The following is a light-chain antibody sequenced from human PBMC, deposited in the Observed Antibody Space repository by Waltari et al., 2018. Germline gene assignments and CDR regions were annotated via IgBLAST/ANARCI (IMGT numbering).Light chain of an antibody. CDR3: QQSYTAPFT. V-gene: IGKV1-39*01. CDR1: QSISNY. Sequence: DIQMTQSPSSLSASVGDGVTVTCRASQSISNYLNWYQERPGKAPKLLIYAASTLQSGVPSRFSGSGSGTDFTLTITNLQPEDFATYYCQQSYTAPFTCGPGTKVDIK. CDR2: AAS. J-gene: IGKJ3*01.